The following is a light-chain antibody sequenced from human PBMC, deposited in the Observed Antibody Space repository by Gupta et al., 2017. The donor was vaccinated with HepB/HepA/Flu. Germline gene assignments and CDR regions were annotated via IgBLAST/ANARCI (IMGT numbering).Light chain of an antibody. Sequence: QSVLTQPPSASGTPGQRVTISCSGRSSNIGSNTVHWYRQLPATAPKLLIYNNNQRPSGVTDRFSGSRSGTSASMAISGLQSEDEADYYCATWDDSPWSGVFGGGTKLTVL. CDR1: SSNIGSNT. CDR2: NNN. J-gene: IGLJ2*01. V-gene: IGLV1-44*01. CDR3: ATWDDSPWSGV.